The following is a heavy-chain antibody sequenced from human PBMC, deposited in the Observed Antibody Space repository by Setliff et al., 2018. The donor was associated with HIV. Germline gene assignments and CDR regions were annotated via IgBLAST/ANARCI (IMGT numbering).Heavy chain of an antibody. D-gene: IGHD3-3*01. CDR2: INWNGGKT. V-gene: IGHV3-20*04. J-gene: IGHJ4*02. CDR3: ATANYDYAAYGAV. CDR1: GFTFDDYG. Sequence: PGESLKISCTASGFTFDDYGMSWVRQRPGKGLEWVSGINWNGGKTDYADSVKGRFSISRDNARNSLYLQMNRLRVEDTALYYCATANYDYAAYGAVWGQGTLVTVSS.